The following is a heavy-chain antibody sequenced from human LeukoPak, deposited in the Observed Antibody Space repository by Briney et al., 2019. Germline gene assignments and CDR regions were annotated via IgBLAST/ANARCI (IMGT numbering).Heavy chain of an antibody. V-gene: IGHV3-30*14. CDR1: GFTFSSYA. D-gene: IGHD3-3*01. CDR2: ISYDGSNK. J-gene: IGHJ6*02. CDR3: ARDRATPYDFWSGYYTEAYYYYGMDV. Sequence: GGSLRLSCAASGFTFSSYAMHWVRQAPGKGLEWVAVISYDGSNKYYADSVKGRFTISRDNSKNTLYLQMRSLRAEDMAVYYCARDRATPYDFWSGYYTEAYYYYGMDVWGQGTTVTVSS.